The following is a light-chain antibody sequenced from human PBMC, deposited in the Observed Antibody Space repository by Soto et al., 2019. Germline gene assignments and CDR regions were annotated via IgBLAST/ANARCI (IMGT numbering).Light chain of an antibody. V-gene: IGKV3-15*01. Sequence: EIVMTQSPATLSVSPGERATLSCRASQSVSSNLAWYQPKPGQAPRLLIYGASTRATGIPARFSGSGSGTEFTLTISSLQSEDFAVYYCQQYNNWPLWTFGQGTKVDIK. CDR3: QQYNNWPLWT. CDR1: QSVSSN. J-gene: IGKJ1*01. CDR2: GAS.